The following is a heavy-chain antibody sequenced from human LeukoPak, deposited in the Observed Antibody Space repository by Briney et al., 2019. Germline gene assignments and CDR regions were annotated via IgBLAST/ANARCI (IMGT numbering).Heavy chain of an antibody. CDR1: GFTFSSYS. CDR2: ISSSTI. D-gene: IGHD3-22*01. Sequence: PGGSLRLSCAASGFTFSSYSMNWVRQAPGKRLEWVSYISSSTIYYADSVKGRFTISRDNAKNSLYLQMNSLRAEDTAVYYCARDRNYYDSPDDAFDIWGQGTMVTVSS. J-gene: IGHJ3*02. CDR3: ARDRNYYDSPDDAFDI. V-gene: IGHV3-48*01.